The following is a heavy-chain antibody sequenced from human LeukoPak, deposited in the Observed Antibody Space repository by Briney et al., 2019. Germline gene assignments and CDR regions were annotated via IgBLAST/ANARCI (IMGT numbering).Heavy chain of an antibody. V-gene: IGHV4-34*01. CDR1: GGSFSGYY. D-gene: IGHD6-13*01. CDR2: INHSGST. Sequence: SETLSLTCAVYGGSFSGYYWSWIRQPPGKGLEWIGEINHSGSTNYNPSLKSRVTISVDTSKNQFSLKLSSVTAADTAMYYCAGSSWIHYYYYGMDVWGQETTVTVSS. CDR3: AGSSWIHYYYYGMDV. J-gene: IGHJ6*02.